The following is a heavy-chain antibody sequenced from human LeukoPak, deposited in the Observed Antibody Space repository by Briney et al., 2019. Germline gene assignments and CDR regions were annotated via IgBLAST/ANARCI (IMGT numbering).Heavy chain of an antibody. V-gene: IGHV4-61*08. J-gene: IGHJ4*02. CDR2: IYYSGST. CDR3: ARGVVVVPAAISPLDY. Sequence: ASETLSLTCTVSGGSISSGDYYWSWIRQPPGKGLEWIGYIYYSGSTNYNPSLKSRVTMSVDTSKNQFSLKLSSVTAADTAVYYCARGVVVVPAAISPLDYWGQGTLVTVSS. D-gene: IGHD2-2*01. CDR1: GGSISSGDYY.